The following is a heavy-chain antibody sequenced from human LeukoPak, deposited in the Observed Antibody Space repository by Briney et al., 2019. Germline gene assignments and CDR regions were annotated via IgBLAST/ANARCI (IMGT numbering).Heavy chain of an antibody. V-gene: IGHV3-9*01. CDR2: ISWNSGSI. D-gene: IGHD3-16*02. CDR1: GFTFDDYA. CDR3: AKGLITFGGVIPDAFDI. J-gene: IGHJ3*02. Sequence: GRSLRLSCVASGFTFDDYAMHWVRHAPGKGLEWVSGISWNSGSIGYADSVKGRFTISRDNAKNSLYLQMNSLRAEDTALYYCAKGLITFGGVIPDAFDIWGQGTMVTVSS.